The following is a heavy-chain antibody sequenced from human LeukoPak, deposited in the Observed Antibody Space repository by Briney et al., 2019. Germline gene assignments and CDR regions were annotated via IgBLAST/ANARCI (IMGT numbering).Heavy chain of an antibody. V-gene: IGHV4-34*01. D-gene: IGHD6-13*01. Sequence: SETLSLTCAVYGGSFSGYYWSWIRQSPGKGLEWIGEIDHRGRTNSNASLKSRVTVSVDTSKNQFSLRLSSVTVADTAVYYCARKSIVDAGGKPYDYWDQGTLVTVSS. CDR1: GGSFSGYY. J-gene: IGHJ4*02. CDR2: IDHRGRT. CDR3: ARKSIVDAGGKPYDY.